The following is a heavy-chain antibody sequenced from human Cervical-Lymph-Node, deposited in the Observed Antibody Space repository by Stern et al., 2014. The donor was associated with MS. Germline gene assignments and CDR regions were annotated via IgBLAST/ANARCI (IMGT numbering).Heavy chain of an antibody. CDR3: AREYNWNDRYYGMDV. V-gene: IGHV1-69*01. D-gene: IGHD1-20*01. J-gene: IGHJ6*02. CDR1: GGTFSSYA. Sequence: QVQLGQSGAEVKKPGSSVKVSCKASGGTFSSYAISWVRQAPGQGLEGMGGIIPIFGTANYAQKFQGRVTITADESTSTAYMELSSLRSEDTAVYYCAREYNWNDRYYGMDVWGQGTTVTVSS. CDR2: IIPIFGTA.